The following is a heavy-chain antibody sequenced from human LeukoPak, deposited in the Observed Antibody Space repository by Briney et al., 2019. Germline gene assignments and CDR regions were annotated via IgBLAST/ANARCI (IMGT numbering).Heavy chain of an antibody. CDR3: AKSPFYY. J-gene: IGHJ4*02. V-gene: IGHV3-23*01. Sequence: QPGGSLVLSFAASGVPFSSYAMSWVRRAPGKGLEWVSSIGGSGADTYYADSVRGRVTITRDNSKSTLYLQMNSLRAEDTAVYYCAKSPFYYWGQGTPLTVSS. CDR2: IGGSGADT. CDR1: GVPFSSYA.